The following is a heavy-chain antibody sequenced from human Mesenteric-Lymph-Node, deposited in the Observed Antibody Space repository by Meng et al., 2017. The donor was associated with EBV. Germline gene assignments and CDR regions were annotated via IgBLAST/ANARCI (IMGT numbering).Heavy chain of an antibody. Sequence: QVQVVQSGAEVKKPGASVKVSCKASGYTFTGHQMHWVRQAPGQGPEWMGIINPSGGATRDAQKFQDRITMTRDTSTNTVYMELSSLRYEDTAVYYCARDEASEGQLEHWGQGTLVTVSS. D-gene: IGHD1-1*01. V-gene: IGHV1-46*01. CDR3: ARDEASEGQLEH. CDR2: INPSGGAT. J-gene: IGHJ4*02. CDR1: GYTFTGHQ.